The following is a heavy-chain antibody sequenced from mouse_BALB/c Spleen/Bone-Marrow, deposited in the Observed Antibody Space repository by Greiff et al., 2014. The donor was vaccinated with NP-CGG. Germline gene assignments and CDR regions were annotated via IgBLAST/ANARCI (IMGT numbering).Heavy chain of an antibody. CDR1: GYTFASYT. CDR3: AREDIITAYFDY. J-gene: IGHJ2*01. D-gene: IGHD1-1*01. V-gene: IGHV1-4*02. CDR2: IDPSNTYT. Sequence: VQLQQSAAELARPGASVKMSCKASGYTFASYTMQWVKQRPGQGLEWIGYIDPSNTYTDYNQKFRDKTTLTADKSSSTAYMQLTSLTSEDSAVHYCAREDIITAYFDYWGQGTTLTVSS.